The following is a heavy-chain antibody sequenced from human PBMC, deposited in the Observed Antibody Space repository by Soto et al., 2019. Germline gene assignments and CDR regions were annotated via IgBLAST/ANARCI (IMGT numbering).Heavy chain of an antibody. CDR2: IIPIFGTA. J-gene: IGHJ6*02. CDR1: GGTFSSYA. D-gene: IGHD5-18*01. CDR3: ASYLKRGYSYGYIEDGMDV. Sequence: ASVKVSCKASGGTFSSYAISWVRQAPGQGLEWMGGIIPIFGTANYAQKFQGRVTITADESTSTAYMELSSLRSEDTAVYYCASYLKRGYSYGYIEDGMDVWGQGTTVTVSS. V-gene: IGHV1-69*13.